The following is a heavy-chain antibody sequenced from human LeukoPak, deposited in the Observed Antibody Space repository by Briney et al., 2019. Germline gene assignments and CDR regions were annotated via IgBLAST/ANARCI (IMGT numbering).Heavy chain of an antibody. CDR1: GYSFTNYW. CDR3: ARRYCSGGSCAPFDY. V-gene: IGHV5-51*01. Sequence: GESLKISCKGSGYSFTNYWIGWVRQIPGKGLGWMGIIYPGDSNTKYSPSFQGQVTISADKSISTAYLQWSSLKASDTAMYYCARRYCSGGSCAPFDYWGQGTLVTVSS. CDR2: IYPGDSNT. J-gene: IGHJ4*02. D-gene: IGHD2-15*01.